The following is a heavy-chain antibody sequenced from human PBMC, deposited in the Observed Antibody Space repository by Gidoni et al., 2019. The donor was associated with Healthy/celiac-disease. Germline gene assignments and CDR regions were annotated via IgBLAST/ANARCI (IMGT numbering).Heavy chain of an antibody. V-gene: IGHV4-4*02. D-gene: IGHD5-12*01. CDR3: ARESRDGYNSDAFDI. J-gene: IGHJ3*02. CDR1: GGSSSSSNW. Sequence: QVQLQESGPGLVKPSGTMSLTCAVSGGSSSSSNWWSWVRQPPGKGLEWIGEIYHSGSTNYHPSLKSRVTISVDKSKNQFSLKLSSVTAADTAVYYCARESRDGYNSDAFDIWGQGTMVTVSS. CDR2: IYHSGST.